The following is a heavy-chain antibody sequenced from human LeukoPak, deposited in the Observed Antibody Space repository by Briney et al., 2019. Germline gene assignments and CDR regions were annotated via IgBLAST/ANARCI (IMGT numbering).Heavy chain of an antibody. CDR1: GFTFSSYW. Sequence: GGSLRLSCAASGFTFSSYWMCWVRQAPGKGLEWVAIIKQDGSDKYYVDSVEGRFIISRDNAKNSLYLQMNSLRAEDTAVYYCLTSTRSHRFDYWGQGTLVAVSS. D-gene: IGHD2-15*01. CDR3: LTSTRSHRFDY. V-gene: IGHV3-7*01. CDR2: IKQDGSDK. J-gene: IGHJ4*02.